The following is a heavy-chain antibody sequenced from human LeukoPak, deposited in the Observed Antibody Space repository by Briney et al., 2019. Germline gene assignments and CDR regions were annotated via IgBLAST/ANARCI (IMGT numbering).Heavy chain of an antibody. V-gene: IGHV3-74*01. CDR3: ARGGCAFDI. Sequence: GGSLRLSCAASGFTFSSYWMHWVRQVPGRGLVWVSHINSDGRRTNSADSVKGRFTISRDNAKNTLYLQMNSLRADDTAVYYCARGGCAFDIWGHGTMATVSS. D-gene: IGHD3-16*01. CDR1: GFTFSSYW. J-gene: IGHJ3*02. CDR2: INSDGRRT.